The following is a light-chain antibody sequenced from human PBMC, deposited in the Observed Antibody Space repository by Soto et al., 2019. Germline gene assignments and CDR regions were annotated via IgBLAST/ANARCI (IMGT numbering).Light chain of an antibody. V-gene: IGKV1-39*01. J-gene: IGKJ4*01. Sequence: IHMTQSPSSLSASIGDRVTITCRASEAISHYLNWYQQKPGKAPKLLIYGASKLQSGVPSRFSGSGSGTDFTLTITSLQGEDFATSYCQQSSSIPLTFGGGTKVEI. CDR2: GAS. CDR3: QQSSSIPLT. CDR1: EAISHY.